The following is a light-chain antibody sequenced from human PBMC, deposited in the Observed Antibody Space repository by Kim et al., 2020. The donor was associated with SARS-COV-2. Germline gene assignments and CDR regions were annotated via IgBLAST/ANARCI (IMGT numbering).Light chain of an antibody. CDR1: QDIYIW. V-gene: IGKV1D-16*01. J-gene: IGKJ4*01. CDR3: QQYSNYPLT. CDR2: GAS. Sequence: SVGDSVTITCRASQDIYIWLAWYQQKPDKAPKSLIYGASTLQTGVPSRFRGRGSGTDFTLTISGLQPEDFATYYCQQYSNYPLTFGGGTKVDIK.